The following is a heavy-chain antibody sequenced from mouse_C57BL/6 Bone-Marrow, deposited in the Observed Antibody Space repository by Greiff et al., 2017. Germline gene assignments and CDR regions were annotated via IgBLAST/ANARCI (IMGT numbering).Heavy chain of an antibody. CDR3: ARDWDKNFDY. V-gene: IGHV1-69*01. CDR2: IDPSDSYT. D-gene: IGHD4-1*01. Sequence: VHVKQPGAELVMPGASVKLSCKASGYTFTSYWMHWVKQRPGQGLEWIGEIDPSDSYTNYNQKFKGKSTLTVDKSSSTAYMQLSSLTSEDSAVYYCARDWDKNFDYWGQGTTLTVSS. CDR1: GYTFTSYW. J-gene: IGHJ2*01.